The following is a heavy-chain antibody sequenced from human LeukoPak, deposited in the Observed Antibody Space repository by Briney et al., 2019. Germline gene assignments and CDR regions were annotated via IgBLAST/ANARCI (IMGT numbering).Heavy chain of an antibody. CDR1: GFTFSSYG. D-gene: IGHD3-22*01. J-gene: IGHJ4*02. CDR3: AKDRGTMIVVDPPDY. V-gene: IGHV3-30*18. Sequence: GRSLRLSCAASGFTFSSYGMHWVRQAPGKGLEWVAVISYDGSNKYYADSVKGRFTISRDNSKNTLYLQMNSLRAEDTAVYYCAKDRGTMIVVDPPDYWGQGTLVTVSS. CDR2: ISYDGSNK.